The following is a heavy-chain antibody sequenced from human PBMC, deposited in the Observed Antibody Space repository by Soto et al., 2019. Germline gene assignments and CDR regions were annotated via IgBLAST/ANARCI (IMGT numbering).Heavy chain of an antibody. CDR1: GFTFDDYG. CDR3: ARVLIAATYYMDV. V-gene: IGHV3-20*01. D-gene: IGHD6-6*01. J-gene: IGHJ6*03. Sequence: GGSLRLSCAASGFTFDDYGMSWVRQAPGKGLEWVSGINWNGGSTGYADSVKGRFTISRDNAKNSLYLQMNSLRAEDTALYHCARVLIAATYYMDVWGKGTTVTVSS. CDR2: INWNGGST.